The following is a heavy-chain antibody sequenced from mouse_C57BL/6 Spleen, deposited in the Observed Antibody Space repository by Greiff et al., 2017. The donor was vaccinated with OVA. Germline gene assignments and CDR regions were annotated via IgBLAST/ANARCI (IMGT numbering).Heavy chain of an antibody. D-gene: IGHD1-1*01. Sequence: VQLQQPGAELVRPGSSVKLSCKASGYTFTSYWMHWVKQRPIQGLEWIGNIDPSDSETHYNQKFKDKATLTVDKSSSTAYMQLSSLTSEDSAVYYCARDGYYGSSWDAMDYWGQGTSVTVSS. CDR3: ARDGYYGSSWDAMDY. V-gene: IGHV1-52*01. CDR1: GYTFTSYW. J-gene: IGHJ4*01. CDR2: IDPSDSET.